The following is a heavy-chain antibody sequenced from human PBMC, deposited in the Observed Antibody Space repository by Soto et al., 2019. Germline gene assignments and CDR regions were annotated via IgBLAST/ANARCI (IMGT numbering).Heavy chain of an antibody. CDR3: ARQPTTGDTDLWFDP. CDR1: GGSISTSRSY. CDR2: IFYSGST. J-gene: IGHJ5*02. Sequence: QLQLLESGPGLVKASETLSLTCNVSGGSISTSRSYWAWIRQPTGKGLEWLANIFYSGSTYYNPSRASRVTVSVDTSKNEFSLKLRSVTAADTAVYYCARQPTTGDTDLWFDPWGQGTLVTVSS. V-gene: IGHV4-39*01. D-gene: IGHD2-21*01.